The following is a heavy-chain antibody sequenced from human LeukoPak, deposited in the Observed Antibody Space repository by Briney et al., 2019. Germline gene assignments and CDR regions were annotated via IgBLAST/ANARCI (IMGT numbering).Heavy chain of an antibody. CDR1: GFTFSRYW. CDR2: IKQDGSKT. V-gene: IGHV3-7*01. J-gene: IGHJ4*02. D-gene: IGHD1-14*01. CDR3: ARETREPCFDY. Sequence: PGGSLRLSCVASGFTFSRYWMSWVRQAPGKGLEWVANIKQDGSKTYYVDSVKGRFTISRDNAKNSLYLQMNSLRAEDTAVYYCARETREPCFDYWGQGTLVTVSS.